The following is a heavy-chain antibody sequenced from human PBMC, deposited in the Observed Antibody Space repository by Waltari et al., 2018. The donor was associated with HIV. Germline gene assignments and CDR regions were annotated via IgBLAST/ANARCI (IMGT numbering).Heavy chain of an antibody. D-gene: IGHD3-10*01. CDR1: SSYA. CDR3: ARRFGWGPERITKYWYFDL. Sequence: SSYAMSWVRQAPGKGLEWVSGISGGVGSTYYADSVKGRFTISRDNSDNTLSLQMNSLRAEDTAVYYCARRFGWGPERITKYWYFDLWGRGTLVTVSS. CDR2: ISGGVGST. J-gene: IGHJ2*01. V-gene: IGHV3-23*01.